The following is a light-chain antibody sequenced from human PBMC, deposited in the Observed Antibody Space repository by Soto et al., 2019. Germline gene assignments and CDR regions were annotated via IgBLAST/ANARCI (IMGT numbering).Light chain of an antibody. Sequence: VMTQSPAILSLSPGERATLSCRASQSVSTNVAWYQQIPGQTPRLLIYGASTRATGIPVRFSGSGSGTEFTVTISSLQSEDFAVYYCHQYDGGPYTFGQGTKVEI. CDR1: QSVSTN. V-gene: IGKV3-15*01. J-gene: IGKJ2*01. CDR3: HQYDGGPYT. CDR2: GAS.